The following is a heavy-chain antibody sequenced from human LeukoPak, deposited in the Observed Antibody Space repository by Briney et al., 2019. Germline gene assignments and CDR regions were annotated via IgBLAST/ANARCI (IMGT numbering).Heavy chain of an antibody. D-gene: IGHD4-11*01. J-gene: IGHJ4*02. CDR2: IKQDGSEK. V-gene: IGHV3-7*04. Sequence: PGGSLRLSCAASGFTFSGYWMHWARQAPGKGLEWVANIKQDGSEKYYVESVKGRFTISRDNAKNSLYLQMNSLRAEDTAVYYCARARSYSNYYFDYWGQGTLVTVSS. CDR1: GFTFSGYW. CDR3: ARARSYSNYYFDY.